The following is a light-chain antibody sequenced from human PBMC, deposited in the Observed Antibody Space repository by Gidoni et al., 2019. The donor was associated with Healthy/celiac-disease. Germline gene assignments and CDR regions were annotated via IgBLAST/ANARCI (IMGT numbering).Light chain of an antibody. CDR2: GAS. V-gene: IGKV3-20*01. Sequence: ELVLTQSPCTLSLSPGERATLSCRASQSVSSSYLAWYQQKPGQAPRLLIYGASSRATGIPDRFSGSGSGTDFTLTISRLEPEDFAVYYCQQYGSSPVYTFGQGTKLEIK. CDR1: QSVSSSY. CDR3: QQYGSSPVYT. J-gene: IGKJ2*01.